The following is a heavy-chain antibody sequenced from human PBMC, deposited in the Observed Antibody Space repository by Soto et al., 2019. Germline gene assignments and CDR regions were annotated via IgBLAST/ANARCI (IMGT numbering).Heavy chain of an antibody. CDR1: GGSVSTYY. V-gene: IGHV4-59*02. J-gene: IGHJ6*02. D-gene: IGHD6-19*01. Sequence: SDCLSLACTVCGGSVSTYYWVWIRQPTGKGLEWIGYIYYSGSTSYNPSLKSRVTISVDTSKNQFSLKLRSVTAADTAVYYCASDRSSGWDQGYGMDVWGQGTTVTVSS. CDR3: ASDRSSGWDQGYGMDV. CDR2: IYYSGST.